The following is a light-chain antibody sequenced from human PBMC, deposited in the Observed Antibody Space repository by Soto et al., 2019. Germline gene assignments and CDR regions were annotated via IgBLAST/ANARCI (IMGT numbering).Light chain of an antibody. CDR1: SSNIGNNY. CDR2: DNN. J-gene: IGLJ2*01. CDR3: GTWDTSRNAGV. Sequence: QSVLTQPPSVSAAPGQKVTISCSGSSSNIGNNYVSWYQQVPGTVPRLLIYDNNKRPSGTPYRFSGSKSDTSATLGITGLQSGDEADYCCGTWDTSRNAGVFGGGTKLTVL. V-gene: IGLV1-51*01.